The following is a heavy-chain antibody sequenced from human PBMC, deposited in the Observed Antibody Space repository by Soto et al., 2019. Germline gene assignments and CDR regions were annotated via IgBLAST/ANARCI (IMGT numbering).Heavy chain of an antibody. Sequence: GESLKISCKGSGYSFTSYWIGWVRQMPGKGLEWMRIIYPGDSDTRYSPSFQGQVTISADKSISTAYLQWSSLKASDTAMYYCARARAARAFYYYYGMDVWGQGTTVTVSS. V-gene: IGHV5-51*01. CDR1: GYSFTSYW. CDR2: IYPGDSDT. J-gene: IGHJ6*02. CDR3: ARARAARAFYYYYGMDV. D-gene: IGHD6-6*01.